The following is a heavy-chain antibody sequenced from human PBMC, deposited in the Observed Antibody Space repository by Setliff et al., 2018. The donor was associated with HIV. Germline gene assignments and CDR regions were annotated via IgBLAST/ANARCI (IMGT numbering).Heavy chain of an antibody. CDR2: INPSGGST. CDR3: ARDRERGQYSSSAVGGYYYYYMDV. J-gene: IGHJ6*03. CDR1: GYTFTGYY. Sequence: ASVKVSCKASGYTFTGYYLHWVRQAPGQGLEWMGIINPSGGSTTYAQKFQGRVTMTRDTSTSTAYMELSSLRSEDTAVYYCARDRERGQYSSSAVGGYYYYYMDVWGKGTTVTVSS. D-gene: IGHD6-6*01. V-gene: IGHV1-46*01.